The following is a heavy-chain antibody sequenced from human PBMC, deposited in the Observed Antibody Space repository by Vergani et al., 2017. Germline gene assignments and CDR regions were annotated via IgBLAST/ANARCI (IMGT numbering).Heavy chain of an antibody. CDR3: ARTGSFILRYFHWAL. D-gene: IGHD3-9*01. CDR2: IYHSGGA. V-gene: IGHV4-4*08. Sequence: QVPLQESGPGLVKSSETLSLTCSVSFDSIRNLHCNLVRQPPGKGLGWCGNIYHSGGAYYNPSLKGRVTISVDTSKNKFSLEVTAVTAADTAIYFCARTGSFILRYFHWALWGQGTLVTVSS. J-gene: IGHJ4*02. CDR1: FDSIRNLH.